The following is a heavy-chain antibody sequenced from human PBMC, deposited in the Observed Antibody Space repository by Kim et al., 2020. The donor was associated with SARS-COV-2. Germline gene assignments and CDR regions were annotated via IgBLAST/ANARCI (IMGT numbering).Heavy chain of an antibody. CDR2: IYYSGST. V-gene: IGHV4-59*01. CDR1: GGSISSYY. D-gene: IGHD1-26*01. J-gene: IGHJ4*02. Sequence: SETLSLTCTVSGGSISSYYWSWIRQPPGKGLEWIGYIYYSGSTNYNPSLKSRVTISVDTSKNQFSLKLSSVTAADTAVYYCARYYSGSDFTDYYYFDYWGQGTLVTVSS. CDR3: ARYYSGSDFTDYYYFDY.